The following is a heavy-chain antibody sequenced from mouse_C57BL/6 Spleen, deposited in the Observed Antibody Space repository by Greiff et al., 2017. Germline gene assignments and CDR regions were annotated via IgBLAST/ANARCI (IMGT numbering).Heavy chain of an antibody. D-gene: IGHD1-1*01. Sequence: EVQVVESGGDLVKPGGSLKLSCAASGFTFSSYGMSWVRQTPDKRLEWVATISSGGSYTYYPDSVKGRFTISRDNAKNTLYLQMSSLKSEDTAMYYCARHRKGSSYGAMDYWGQGTSVTVSS. CDR1: GFTFSSYG. CDR2: ISSGGSYT. V-gene: IGHV5-6*01. J-gene: IGHJ4*01. CDR3: ARHRKGSSYGAMDY.